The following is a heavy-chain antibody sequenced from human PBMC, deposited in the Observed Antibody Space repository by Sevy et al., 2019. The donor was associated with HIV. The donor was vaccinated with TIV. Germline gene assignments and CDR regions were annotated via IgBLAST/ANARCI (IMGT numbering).Heavy chain of an antibody. CDR3: AREGCSKPHDY. CDR2: FSFGCGKI. J-gene: IGHJ4*02. Sequence: GGSLRLSCAASGFTFSNYAMSWVRQAPGKGLEWVSTFSFGCGKINYADSVKGRFTISRDNSKNTLYLQMNSLRAEDAALYYCAREGCSKPHDYWGQGTLVTISS. V-gene: IGHV3-23*01. D-gene: IGHD2-2*01. CDR1: GFTFSNYA.